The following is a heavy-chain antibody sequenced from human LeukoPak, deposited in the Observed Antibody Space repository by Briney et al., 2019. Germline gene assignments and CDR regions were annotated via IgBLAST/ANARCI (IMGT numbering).Heavy chain of an antibody. D-gene: IGHD6-19*01. CDR1: GGSISSGGYY. Sequence: PSQTLSLTCTVSGGSISSGGYYWSWIRQPPGKGLEWIGEINHSGSTNYNPSLKSRVTISVDTSKNQFSLKLSSVTAADTAVYYCARDIQSGGWYLEWFDPWGQGTLVTVSS. J-gene: IGHJ5*02. CDR3: ARDIQSGGWYLEWFDP. V-gene: IGHV4-30-2*01. CDR2: INHSGST.